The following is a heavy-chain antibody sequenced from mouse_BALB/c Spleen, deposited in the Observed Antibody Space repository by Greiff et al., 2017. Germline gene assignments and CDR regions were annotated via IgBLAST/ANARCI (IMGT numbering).Heavy chain of an antibody. V-gene: IGHV3-8*02. D-gene: IGHD2-2*01. CDR3: ARSAYGYDGGAWFAY. CDR1: GDSITSGY. J-gene: IGHJ3*01. Sequence: EVQVVESGPSLVKPSQTLSLTCSVTGDSITSGYWNWIRKFPGNKLEYMGYISYSGSTYYNPSLKSRISITRDTSKNQYYLQLNSVTTEDTATYYCARSAYGYDGGAWFAYWGQGTLVTVSA. CDR2: ISYSGST.